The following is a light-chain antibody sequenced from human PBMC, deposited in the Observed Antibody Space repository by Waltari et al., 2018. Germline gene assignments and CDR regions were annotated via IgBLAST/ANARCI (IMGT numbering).Light chain of an antibody. Sequence: QSALTQPPSASGSPGQSITIACTGTSSDVGRSDFFSWYQQYPGKAPKLIIYEITKRPSGVPDRFSGSKSGNTASLTVSGLQPEDEAEYFCSSYAATYNLVFGGGTKLTV. J-gene: IGLJ3*02. CDR3: SSYAATYNLV. V-gene: IGLV2-8*01. CDR2: EIT. CDR1: SSDVGRSDF.